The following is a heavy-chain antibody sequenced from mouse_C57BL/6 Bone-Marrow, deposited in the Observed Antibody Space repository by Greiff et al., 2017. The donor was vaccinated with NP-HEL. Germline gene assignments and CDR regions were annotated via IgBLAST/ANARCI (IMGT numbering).Heavy chain of an antibody. CDR2: ISYDGSN. V-gene: IGHV3-6*01. CDR1: GYSITSGYY. J-gene: IGHJ3*01. D-gene: IGHD2-4*01. CDR3: AREVYYDYY. Sequence: EVHLVESGPGLVKPSQSLSLTCSVTGYSITSGYYWNWIRQFPGNKLEWMGYISYDGSNNYNPSLKNRISITRDTSKNQFFLKLNSVTTEDTATYYCAREVYYDYYWGQGTLVTVSA.